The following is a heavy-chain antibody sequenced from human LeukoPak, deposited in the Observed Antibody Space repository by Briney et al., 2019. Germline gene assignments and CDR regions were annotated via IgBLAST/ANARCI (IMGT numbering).Heavy chain of an antibody. Sequence: ASVKVSCKASGYTFTGYYMHWVRQAPGQGLEWMGWINPNSGGTNYAQKLQGRVTMTTDTSTSTAYMELRSLRSDDTAVYYCARDQVKIAAAGTHLDYWGQGTLVTVSS. D-gene: IGHD6-13*01. CDR1: GYTFTGYY. V-gene: IGHV1-2*02. CDR3: ARDQVKIAAAGTHLDY. J-gene: IGHJ4*02. CDR2: INPNSGGT.